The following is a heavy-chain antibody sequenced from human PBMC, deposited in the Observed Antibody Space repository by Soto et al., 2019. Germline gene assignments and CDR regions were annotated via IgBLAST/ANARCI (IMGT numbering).Heavy chain of an antibody. CDR2: VSGSGGTT. Sequence: EVQLLDSGGGLVQPGGSLRLSCAASGFTFSSSAMSWVRQAPGKGLEWVSDVSGSGGTTYYADSVRGRFTISRDNSKYTVYLQMNSLRVEDTAIYCFAWCTVDTIVTSGWWHYLDPWGPGTRVTVSS. J-gene: IGHJ5*02. D-gene: IGHD6-19*01. CDR3: AWCTVDTIVTSGWWHYLDP. CDR1: GFTFSSSA. V-gene: IGHV3-23*01.